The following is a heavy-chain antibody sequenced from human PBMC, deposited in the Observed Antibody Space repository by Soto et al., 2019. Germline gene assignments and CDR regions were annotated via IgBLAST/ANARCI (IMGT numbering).Heavy chain of an antibody. V-gene: IGHV5-51*01. J-gene: IGHJ6*02. CDR2: IYPGDSDT. D-gene: IGHD6-13*01. CDR3: SGSGLAAAGDYGMDV. Sequence: GESLKISCKGSGYSFTSYWIGWVRQMPGKGLEWMGIIYPGDSDTRYSPSFQGQVTISADKSISTAYLQWSSLKASDTAMYYCSGSGLAAAGDYGMDVWGQGTTVTVSS. CDR1: GYSFTSYW.